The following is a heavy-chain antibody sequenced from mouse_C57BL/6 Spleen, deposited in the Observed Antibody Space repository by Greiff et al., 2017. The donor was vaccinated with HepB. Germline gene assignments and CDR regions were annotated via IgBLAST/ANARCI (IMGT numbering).Heavy chain of an antibody. CDR1: GYTFTSYW. J-gene: IGHJ4*01. Sequence: QVQLKQSGAELAKPGASVKLSCKASGYTFTSYWMHWVKQRPGQGLEWIGYINPSSGYTKYNQKFKDKATLTADKSSSTAYMQLSSLTYEEAAVYYCARWYYGSGYDAMDYWGQGTSVTVSS. D-gene: IGHD1-1*01. V-gene: IGHV1-7*01. CDR2: INPSSGYT. CDR3: ARWYYGSGYDAMDY.